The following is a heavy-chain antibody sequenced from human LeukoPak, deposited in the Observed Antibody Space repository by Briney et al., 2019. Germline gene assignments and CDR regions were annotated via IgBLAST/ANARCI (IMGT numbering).Heavy chain of an antibody. CDR1: GGTFSSYA. Sequence: SVKVSCKASGGTFSSYAISWVRQAPGQGLEWMGRIIPIFGTANYAQKFQGRVTITADKSTSTAYMELSSLRSEGTAVYYCARDGSSSNDYWGQGTLVTVSS. J-gene: IGHJ4*02. CDR3: ARDGSSSNDY. CDR2: IIPIFGTA. V-gene: IGHV1-69*06. D-gene: IGHD6-6*01.